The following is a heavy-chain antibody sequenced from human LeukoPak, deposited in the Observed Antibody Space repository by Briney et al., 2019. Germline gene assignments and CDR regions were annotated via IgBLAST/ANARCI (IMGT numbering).Heavy chain of an antibody. V-gene: IGHV1-69*06. J-gene: IGHJ6*03. Sequence: SVKVSCKASGGTFSSYAISWVRQAPGQGLEWMGGIIPIFGTANYAQKFQGRVTITADKSTSTAYMELSSLRSEDTAVYYCARGLLHSSGSESARYYYYYYMDVWGKGTTVTISS. CDR1: GGTFSSYA. CDR2: IIPIFGTA. CDR3: ARGLLHSSGSESARYYYYYYMDV. D-gene: IGHD6-19*01.